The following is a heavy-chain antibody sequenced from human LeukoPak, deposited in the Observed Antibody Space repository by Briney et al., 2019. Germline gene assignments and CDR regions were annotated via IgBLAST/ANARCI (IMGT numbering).Heavy chain of an antibody. J-gene: IGHJ4*02. CDR3: ARDHYGGNSDY. D-gene: IGHD4-23*01. CDR1: GFTFDDYA. V-gene: IGHV3-9*01. Sequence: GGSLRLSCAVSGFTFDDYAMHWVRQVPGKGLEWVSGINWNSDSIGYADSVKGRFTISRDNAKNTLYLQMKTLRAEDTAVYYCARDHYGGNSDYWGQGTLVTVSS. CDR2: INWNSDSI.